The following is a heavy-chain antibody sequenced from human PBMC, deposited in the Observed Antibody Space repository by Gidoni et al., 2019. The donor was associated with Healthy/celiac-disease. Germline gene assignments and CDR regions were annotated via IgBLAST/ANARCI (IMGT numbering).Heavy chain of an antibody. J-gene: IGHJ4*02. CDR2: IIPILGIA. V-gene: IGHV1-69*04. D-gene: IGHD5-12*01. Sequence: QVQLVQSGAEVKKPGSSVKVSCKASGGTFSSYAISWVRQAPGQGLEWMGRIIPILGIANYAQKFQGRVTITADKSTSTAYMELSSPRSEDTAVYYCARDRGYGPNFDYWGQGTLVTVSS. CDR3: ARDRGYGPNFDY. CDR1: GGTFSSYA.